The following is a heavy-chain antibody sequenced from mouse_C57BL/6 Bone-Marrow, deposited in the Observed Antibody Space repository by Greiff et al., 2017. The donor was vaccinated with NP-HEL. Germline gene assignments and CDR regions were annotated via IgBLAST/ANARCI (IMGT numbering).Heavy chain of an antibody. CDR1: GFNIKDDY. D-gene: IGHD4-1*01. J-gene: IGHJ2*01. V-gene: IGHV14-4*01. Sequence: VQLQKSGAELVRPGASVKLSCTASGFNIKDDYMHWVKQRPEQGLEWIGWIDPENGDTEYASKFQGKATITADTSSNTAYLQLSSLTSEDTAVYYCTTRTGTSPFDYWGQGTTLTVSS. CDR2: IDPENGDT. CDR3: TTRTGTSPFDY.